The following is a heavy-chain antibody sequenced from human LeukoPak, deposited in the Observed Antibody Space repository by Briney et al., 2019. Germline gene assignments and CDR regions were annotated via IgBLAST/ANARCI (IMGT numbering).Heavy chain of an antibody. CDR1: GFTFSSYA. CDR3: ARPRGGWSLDY. CDR2: ISYDGSNK. V-gene: IGHV3-30*04. D-gene: IGHD2-15*01. Sequence: GGSLRLSCAASGFTFSSYAMHWVRQAPDKGLEWVAVISYDGSNKYYADSVKGRFTISRDNSKNTLYLQMNSLRAEDTAVYYCARPRGGWSLDYWGQGTLVTVSS. J-gene: IGHJ4*02.